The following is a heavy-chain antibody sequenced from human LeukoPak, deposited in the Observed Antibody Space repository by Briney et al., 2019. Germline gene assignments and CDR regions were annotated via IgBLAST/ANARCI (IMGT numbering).Heavy chain of an antibody. J-gene: IGHJ4*02. V-gene: IGHV3-33*01. CDR3: ARTYCGGDCYRAYFDY. CDR1: GFTFSSYG. D-gene: IGHD2-21*02. Sequence: PGRSLRLSCAASGFTFSSYGMHWVRQAPGKGLEWVAVIWYDGSNKYYADSVKGRFTISRDNSKNTLYLQMNSLRAEDTAVYYCARTYCGGDCYRAYFDYWGQGTLVTVSS. CDR2: IWYDGSNK.